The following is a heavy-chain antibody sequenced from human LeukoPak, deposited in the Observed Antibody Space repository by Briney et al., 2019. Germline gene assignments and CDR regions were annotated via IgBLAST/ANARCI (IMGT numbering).Heavy chain of an antibody. CDR1: AYTFTAYY. CDR3: ARDAVPAAMGGIGWFDP. CDR2: INPNSGGT. J-gene: IGHJ5*02. V-gene: IGHV1-2*02. Sequence: ASVKVSCKASAYTFTAYYMHWVRQAPGQGLEWMGWINPNSGGTNYAQKFQGRVTMTRDTSISTAYMELSRLRSDDTAVYYCARDAVPAAMGGIGWFDPWGQGTLVTVSS. D-gene: IGHD2-2*01.